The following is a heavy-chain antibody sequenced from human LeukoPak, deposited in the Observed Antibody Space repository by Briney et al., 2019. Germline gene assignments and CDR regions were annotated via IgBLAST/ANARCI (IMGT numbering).Heavy chain of an antibody. Sequence: GGSLRLSCAASGFTFSSYDMHWVRQATGKGLEWVSVIGTAGDTYYPGSVKGRFTISRENAKNSLYLQMNSLRAGDTAVYCCAKDAPYCSGGSCYLEFDYWGQGTLVTVSS. CDR3: AKDAPYCSGGSCYLEFDY. V-gene: IGHV3-13*01. J-gene: IGHJ4*02. CDR2: IGTAGDT. CDR1: GFTFSSYD. D-gene: IGHD2-15*01.